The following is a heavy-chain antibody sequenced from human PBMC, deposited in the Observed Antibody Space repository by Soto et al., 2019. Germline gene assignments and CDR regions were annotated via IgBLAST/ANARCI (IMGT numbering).Heavy chain of an antibody. Sequence: GGSLRLSCAASGFTFSSYDMHWVRQATGKGLEWVSAIGTAGDTYYPGSVKGRFTISRENAENSLYLQMNSLRAGDTAVYYCARAPRGYGGDLVYGMDVWGQGTTVTVSS. CDR3: ARAPRGYGGDLVYGMDV. J-gene: IGHJ6*02. V-gene: IGHV3-13*01. CDR2: IGTAGDT. D-gene: IGHD2-21*02. CDR1: GFTFSSYD.